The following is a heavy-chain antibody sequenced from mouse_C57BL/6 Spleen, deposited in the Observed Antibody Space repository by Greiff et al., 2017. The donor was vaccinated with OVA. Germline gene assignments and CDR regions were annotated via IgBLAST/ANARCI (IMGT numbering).Heavy chain of an antibody. Sequence: VQLQQSGPGLVAPSQSLSITCTVSGFSLTSYAISWVRQPPGKGLEWLGVIWPGGGTNYNSALKSRLSISKDNSKSQVFLKMNSLQTDDTARYYCARDGLYYYAMDYWGQGTSVTVSS. D-gene: IGHD2-2*01. J-gene: IGHJ4*01. CDR3: ARDGLYYYAMDY. CDR1: GFSLTSYA. V-gene: IGHV2-9-1*01. CDR2: IWPGGGT.